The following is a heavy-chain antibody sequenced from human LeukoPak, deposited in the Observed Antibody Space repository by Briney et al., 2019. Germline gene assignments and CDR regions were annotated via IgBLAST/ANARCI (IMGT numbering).Heavy chain of an antibody. J-gene: IGHJ5*02. CDR3: ARSGRYCSGGSCYRYGGFDP. CDR2: IYPGDSDT. CDR1: GYSFTSYW. V-gene: IGHV5-51*01. D-gene: IGHD2-15*01. Sequence: GESLKISCKGSGYSFTSYWIGWVRQMPGKGLEWMGIIYPGDSDTRYSPSFQGQVTIPADKSISTAYLQWSSLKASDTAMYYCARSGRYCSGGSCYRYGGFDPWGQGTLVTVSS.